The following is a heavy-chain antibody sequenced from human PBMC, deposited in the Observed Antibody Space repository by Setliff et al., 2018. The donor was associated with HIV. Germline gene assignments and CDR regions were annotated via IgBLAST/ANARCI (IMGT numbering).Heavy chain of an antibody. CDR2: INHTGGT. CDR1: GGSFNTYY. Sequence: SETLSLTCAVYGGSFNTYYWNWIRQPPGKGLEWIGEINHTGGTKYNPSLKSRVTISVDTSKNQFSLKLSSVTAADTAVYYCARGQQQLFSYYFDYWGQGTLVTVSS. V-gene: IGHV4-34*01. J-gene: IGHJ4*02. CDR3: ARGQQQLFSYYFDY. D-gene: IGHD6-13*01.